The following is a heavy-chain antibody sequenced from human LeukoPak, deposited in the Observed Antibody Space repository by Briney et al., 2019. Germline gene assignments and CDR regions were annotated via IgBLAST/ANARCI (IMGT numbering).Heavy chain of an antibody. CDR3: AKSRPYGTYFYFDS. D-gene: IGHD1-26*01. CDR1: GFTFSNYA. CDR2: ISDSGSAT. J-gene: IGHJ4*02. Sequence: GGSLRLSCAASGFTFSNYAMSWVRQAPGKGLEWVSSISDSGSATYYVDSVKGRFTISRDNSKNTLYLQMNTLRAEDTAVYYCAKSRPYGTYFYFDSWGQGTLVTVST. V-gene: IGHV3-23*01.